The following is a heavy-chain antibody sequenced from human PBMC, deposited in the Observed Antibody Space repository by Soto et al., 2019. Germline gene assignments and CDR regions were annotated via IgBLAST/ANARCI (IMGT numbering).Heavy chain of an antibody. CDR1: GGSISSSSYY. V-gene: IGHV3-23*01. D-gene: IGHD3-22*01. CDR2: FGYGGGTT. CDR3: AKNPGYYYDSTGYHFDY. Sequence: TSETLSLTCTVSGGSISSSSYYWGWIRQAPGKGLEWVSAFGYGGGTTYYADSVKGRFTISRDNSKNTLYLQMNSLRAEDTAVYYCAKNPGYYYDSTGYHFDYWGQGTLVTVSS. J-gene: IGHJ4*02.